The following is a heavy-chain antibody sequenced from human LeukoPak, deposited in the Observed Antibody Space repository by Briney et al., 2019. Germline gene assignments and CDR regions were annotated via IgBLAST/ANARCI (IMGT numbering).Heavy chain of an antibody. D-gene: IGHD1-26*01. CDR1: GFTVSSNY. CDR3: ASPGIRYYYYGMDV. Sequence: GGSLRLSCAASGFTVSSNYMSWVRQAPGKGLEWVSVIYSGGSTYYADSVKGRFTISRHNSKNTLYLQMNSLRAEDTAVYYCASPGIRYYYYGMDVWGQGTTVTVSS. CDR2: IYSGGST. J-gene: IGHJ6*02. V-gene: IGHV3-53*04.